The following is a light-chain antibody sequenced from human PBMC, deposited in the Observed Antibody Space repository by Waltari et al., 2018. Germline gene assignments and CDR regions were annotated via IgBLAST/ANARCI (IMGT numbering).Light chain of an antibody. J-gene: IGLJ2*01. CDR1: SGSIASNY. CDR3: QSYDTSDVV. Sequence: NFVLTQPHSVSESPGKTVTISCTGSSGSIASNYVQRYQQRPGSAPTTVIYENNQRPSGVPGRFSGSIDSSSNSASLTISGLKTEDEADYYCQSYDTSDVVFGGGTKLTVL. V-gene: IGLV6-57*02. CDR2: ENN.